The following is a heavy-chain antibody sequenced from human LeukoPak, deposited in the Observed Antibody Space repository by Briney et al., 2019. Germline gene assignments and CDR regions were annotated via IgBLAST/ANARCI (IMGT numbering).Heavy chain of an antibody. Sequence: TFSSYSMNYISYADSVKGRFTISRDNAKNSLYLQMNSLRAEDTAVYYCAREGYYSGMDVWGQGTTVTVSS. J-gene: IGHJ6*02. CDR3: AREGYYSGMDV. CDR2: SSYSMNYI. V-gene: IGHV3-21*01.